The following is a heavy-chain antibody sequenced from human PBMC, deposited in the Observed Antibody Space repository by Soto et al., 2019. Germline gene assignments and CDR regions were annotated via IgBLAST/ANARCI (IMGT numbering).Heavy chain of an antibody. Sequence: QVQVQESGPGLVKPSGTLSLTCAVTGGSINNSDWWSWVRQPPGKGLEWIGEIYHSGSYNYNPSLKSRVTMSLDKSNNLFSLKLTSVTAADRAIYYCATGPGYSSRWFDNWGQGTLVTVSS. CDR1: GGSINNSDW. V-gene: IGHV4-4*02. J-gene: IGHJ5*02. CDR2: IYHSGSY. CDR3: ATGPGYSSRWFDN. D-gene: IGHD6-13*01.